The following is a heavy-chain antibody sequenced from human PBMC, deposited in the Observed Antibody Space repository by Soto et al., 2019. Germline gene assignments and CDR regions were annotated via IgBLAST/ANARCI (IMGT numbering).Heavy chain of an antibody. CDR2: INWDDEK. CDR1: GFSLTTSAMC. J-gene: IGHJ4*02. V-gene: IGHV2-70*01. D-gene: IGHD3-10*01. Sequence: SGPTLVNPTQTLTLTCTCSGFSLTTSAMCVSWIRQPPGKALEWLALINWDDEKYYNTSLKTRLTISKDTSKNQVVLTMTNMDPADTATYYCARIPGYYGSRSYNYFDYWGQGTLVTVSS. CDR3: ARIPGYYGSRSYNYFDY.